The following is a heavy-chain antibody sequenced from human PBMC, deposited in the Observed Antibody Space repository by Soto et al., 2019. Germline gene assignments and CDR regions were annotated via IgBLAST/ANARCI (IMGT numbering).Heavy chain of an antibody. CDR1: GGTFSSYA. J-gene: IGHJ4*02. CDR2: IIPIFGTA. Sequence: QVQLVQSGAEVKKPGSSVKVSCKASGGTFSSYAISWVRQAPGQGLEWMGGIIPIFGTANYAQKFQGRVMITADESTSTAYMELSSLRSEDTAVYYCARDLGSGSYYYGHYFDYWGQGTLVTVSS. D-gene: IGHD1-26*01. CDR3: ARDLGSGSYYYGHYFDY. V-gene: IGHV1-69*01.